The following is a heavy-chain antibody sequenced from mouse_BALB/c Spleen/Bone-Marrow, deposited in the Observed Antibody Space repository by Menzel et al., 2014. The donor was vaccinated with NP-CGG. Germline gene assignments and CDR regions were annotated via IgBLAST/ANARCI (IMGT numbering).Heavy chain of an antibody. CDR1: GYTFTSYY. D-gene: IGHD2-4*01. V-gene: IGHV1S81*02. Sequence: QVILYESGAELVKPGASVKLSCKASGYTFTSYYMYWVKQRPGQGLEWIGGINPSNGGTNFNEKFKSKAKLTVDKSSSTAYMQLSSLTSEDSAVYYCTRGDDYDEEFAYWGQGTLVTVSA. J-gene: IGHJ3*01. CDR2: INPSNGGT. CDR3: TRGDDYDEEFAY.